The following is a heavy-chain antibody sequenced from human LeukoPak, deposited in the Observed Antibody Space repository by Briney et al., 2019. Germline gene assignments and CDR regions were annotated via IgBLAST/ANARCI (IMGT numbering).Heavy chain of an antibody. CDR2: IYYSGST. J-gene: IGHJ4*02. Sequence: PSETLSLTCTVSGGSISSYYWSWIRHPPGKGLEVIGYIYYSGSTSYNPSLESRVTISVDTSNNQFSLKLTSVTAADTAVYYCARGDFDESDYWGQGTLVTVSS. V-gene: IGHV4-59*08. CDR1: GGSISSYY. D-gene: IGHD3-10*01. CDR3: ARGDFDESDY.